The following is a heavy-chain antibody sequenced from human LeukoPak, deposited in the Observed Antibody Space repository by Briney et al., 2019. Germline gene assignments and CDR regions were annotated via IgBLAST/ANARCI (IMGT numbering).Heavy chain of an antibody. CDR3: AKDQPGGPIQYGSGSPLDY. J-gene: IGHJ4*02. CDR1: GFTFSSYG. Sequence: PGGSLRLSCAASGFTFSSYGMHWVRQAPGKGLEWVAVISYDGSNKYYADSVKGRFTVSRDNSKNTLYLQMNSLRAEDTAVYYCAKDQPGGPIQYGSGSPLDYWDQGTLVTVSS. D-gene: IGHD3-10*01. V-gene: IGHV3-30*18. CDR2: ISYDGSNK.